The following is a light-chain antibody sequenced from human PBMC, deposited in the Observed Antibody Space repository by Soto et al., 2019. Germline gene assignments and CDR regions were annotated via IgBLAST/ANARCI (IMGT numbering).Light chain of an antibody. Sequence: QAVVTQEPSLTVSPGGTVTLTCGSSTGAVTSGHYPYWFQQKPGQAPRTLIYDTTNKHSWTPARFSGSLLGGKAALTLAGAQTDDEADYYCLLSYSGTNWVFGTGTKLTVL. V-gene: IGLV7-46*01. CDR1: TGAVTSGHY. CDR3: LLSYSGTNWV. CDR2: DTT. J-gene: IGLJ1*01.